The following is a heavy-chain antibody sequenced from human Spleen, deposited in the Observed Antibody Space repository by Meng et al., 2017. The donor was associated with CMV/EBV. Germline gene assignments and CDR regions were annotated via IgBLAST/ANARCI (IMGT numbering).Heavy chain of an antibody. J-gene: IGHJ5*02. CDR1: GFTFSNAW. CDR2: IKSKTDGGTA. D-gene: IGHD3-3*01. V-gene: IGHV3-15*01. CDR3: TTGSIYYDFWSGYVDAGP. Sequence: GESLKISCAASGFTFSNAWMTWVRQAPGKGLEWVGRIKSKTDGGTADYAVPVKGRFTISRDDSKNTLCLQMNSLKTEDTAMYYCTTGSIYYDFWSGYVDAGPWGQGTLVTVSS.